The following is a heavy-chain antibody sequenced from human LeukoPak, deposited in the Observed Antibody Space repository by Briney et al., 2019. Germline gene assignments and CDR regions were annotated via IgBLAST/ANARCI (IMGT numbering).Heavy chain of an antibody. CDR1: GHSFIDLS. J-gene: IGHJ4*02. V-gene: IGHV1-24*01. Sequence: RASVKVSCKVSGHSFIDLSIHWVRQAPGKGLEWMGGFDPEEGKTIYAQNLQGRVTMTEDTSTDTTYMELSSLRSEDTAVYYCARDPGYCSSTSCYTALDRKDDYWGQGTLVTVSS. D-gene: IGHD2-2*02. CDR3: ARDPGYCSSTSCYTALDRKDDY. CDR2: FDPEEGKT.